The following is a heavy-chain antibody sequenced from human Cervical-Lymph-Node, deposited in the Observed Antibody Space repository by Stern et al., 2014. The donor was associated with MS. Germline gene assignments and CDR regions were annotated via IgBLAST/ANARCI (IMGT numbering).Heavy chain of an antibody. V-gene: IGHV1-24*01. J-gene: IGHJ2*01. D-gene: IGHD6-13*01. CDR1: GYTLTELS. CDR3: ATDGSDSSSWPFDL. CDR2: FDPEDGET. Sequence: VQLLESGAEVKKPGASVKVSCKVSGYTLTELSMHWVRQAPGKGLEWMGGFDPEDGETIYAQKFQGRVTMTEDTSTDTVYMELSSLRSEDTAVYYCATDGSDSSSWPFDLWGRGTLVTVSS.